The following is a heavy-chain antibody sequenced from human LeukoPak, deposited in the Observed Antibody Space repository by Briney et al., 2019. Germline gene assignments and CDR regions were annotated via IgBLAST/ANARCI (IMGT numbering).Heavy chain of an antibody. CDR3: ASFPIPSCSFDY. Sequence: GGSLRLSCAASGFTFSSYAMHWVRQAPGKGLEWVAVISYDGSNKYYADSVKGRFTISRDNSKNTLYLQMNSLRAEDTAVYYWASFPIPSCSFDYGAQGPRVT. CDR1: GFTFSSYA. D-gene: IGHD2-15*01. CDR2: ISYDGSNK. V-gene: IGHV3-30-3*01. J-gene: IGHJ4*02.